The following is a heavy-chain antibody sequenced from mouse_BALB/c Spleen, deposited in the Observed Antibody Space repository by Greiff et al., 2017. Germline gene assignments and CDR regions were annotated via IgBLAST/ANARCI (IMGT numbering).Heavy chain of an antibody. Sequence: QVQLKESGAELVRPGTSVKVSCKASGYAFTNYLIEWVKQRPGQGLEWIGVINPGSGGTNYNEKFKGKATLTADKSSSTAYMQLSSLTSDDSAVYFCARDRYDRYYFDYWGQGTTLTVSS. CDR3: ARDRYDRYYFDY. V-gene: IGHV1-54*01. CDR1: GYAFTNYL. D-gene: IGHD2-14*01. J-gene: IGHJ2*01. CDR2: INPGSGGT.